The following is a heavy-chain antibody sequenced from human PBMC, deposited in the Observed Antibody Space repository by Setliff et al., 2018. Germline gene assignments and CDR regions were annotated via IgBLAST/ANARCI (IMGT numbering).Heavy chain of an antibody. CDR2: INPGNGNT. CDR3: ARDKGYDSSGYYFYYYYYMDV. D-gene: IGHD3-22*01. J-gene: IGHJ6*03. V-gene: IGHV1-3*01. CDR1: GDSFNNYA. Sequence: GASVKVSCKASGDSFNNYAISWVRQAPGQRLEWMGWINPGNGNTKYSQKFQGRVTITRDTSASTAYMELSSLRSEDTAVYYCARDKGYDSSGYYFYYYYYMDVWGKGTTVTVSS.